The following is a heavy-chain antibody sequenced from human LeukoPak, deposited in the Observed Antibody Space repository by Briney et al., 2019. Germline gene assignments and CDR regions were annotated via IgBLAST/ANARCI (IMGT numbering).Heavy chain of an antibody. V-gene: IGHV3-66*01. Sequence: GGSLRLSCAASGFTVSSNYMSWVRQAPGKGLEWVSVIYSGGSTYYAGSVKGRFTISRDNSKNTLYLQMNSLRAEDTAVYYCARDSGGGHFDYWGQGTLVTVSS. J-gene: IGHJ4*02. CDR1: GFTVSSNY. CDR2: IYSGGST. CDR3: ARDSGGGHFDY. D-gene: IGHD3-10*01.